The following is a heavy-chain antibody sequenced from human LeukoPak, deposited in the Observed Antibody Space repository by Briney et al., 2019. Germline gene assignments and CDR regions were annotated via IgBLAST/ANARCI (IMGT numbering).Heavy chain of an antibody. D-gene: IGHD3-16*01. CDR1: GGSISSYY. J-gene: IGHJ5*02. CDR3: AIWRDRGWFDP. CDR2: IYSTGST. Sequence: PSETLSLTCTVSGGSISSYYWSWIRQPPGKGLEWIGYIYSTGSTNYNPSLKSRVTISVDTSKNQFSLKLSSVTAADTAVYYCAIWRDRGWFDPWGQGTLVTVSS. V-gene: IGHV4-59*08.